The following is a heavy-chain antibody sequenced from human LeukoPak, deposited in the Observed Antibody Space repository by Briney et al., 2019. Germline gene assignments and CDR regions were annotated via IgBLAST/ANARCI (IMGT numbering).Heavy chain of an antibody. V-gene: IGHV1-18*01. J-gene: IGHJ5*02. CDR3: ATTDNHCSSTSCYLVDP. D-gene: IGHD2-2*01. Sequence: ASVKVSCKASGYTFTSYGISWVRQAPGQGLEGMGWISAYNGNTNYAQKLQCRVTMTTDTSTSTAYMELRSLRSADSSVYYCATTDNHCSSTSCYLVDPWCQATLVTVSS. CDR2: ISAYNGNT. CDR1: GYTFTSYG.